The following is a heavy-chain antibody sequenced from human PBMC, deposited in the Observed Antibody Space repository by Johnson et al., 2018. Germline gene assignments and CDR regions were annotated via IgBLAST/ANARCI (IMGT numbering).Heavy chain of an antibody. CDR2: IKSKTDGGTT. D-gene: IGHD2-21*02. CDR1: GFTVSSNY. V-gene: IGHV3-15*01. CDR3: TTKTYYCGGDCYPGAFDI. Sequence: VQLVQSGGGVVQPGRSLRLSCAASGFTVSSNYMSWVRQAPGKGLEWVGRIKSKTDGGTTDYAAPVKGRFNISRDDSKNTLYMQMNSLKTEDTAVYYCTTKTYYCGGDCYPGAFDIWGQGTMVTVSS. J-gene: IGHJ3*02.